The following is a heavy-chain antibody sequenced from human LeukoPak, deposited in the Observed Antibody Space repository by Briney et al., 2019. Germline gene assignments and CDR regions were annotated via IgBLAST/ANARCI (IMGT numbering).Heavy chain of an antibody. CDR3: AKGGRGYSYGSVLDAFDI. D-gene: IGHD5-18*01. Sequence: GGSLRLSCAASGFTFSSYAMSWVRQAPGKGLEWVSAISGSGGSTYYADSVKGRFTISRDNSKNTLYPQMNSLRAEDTAVYYCAKGGRGYSYGSVLDAFDIWGQGTMVTVSS. J-gene: IGHJ3*02. CDR1: GFTFSSYA. CDR2: ISGSGGST. V-gene: IGHV3-23*01.